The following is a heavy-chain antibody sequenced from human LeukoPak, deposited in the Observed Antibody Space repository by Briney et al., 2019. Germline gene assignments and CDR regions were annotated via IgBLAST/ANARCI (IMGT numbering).Heavy chain of an antibody. CDR3: ARQTMLVGYANGLGFNY. Sequence: TSETLSLTCNVTGASISSWYWSWIRQPPGKGLEWVGDIYGSGSTNYNPSLKSRVSMSADTSKNQISLNLKFVTAADTAVYYCARQTMLVGYANGLGFNYWGEGTLVTVSS. V-gene: IGHV4-59*01. CDR1: GASISSWY. D-gene: IGHD2-2*01. CDR2: IYGSGST. J-gene: IGHJ4*02.